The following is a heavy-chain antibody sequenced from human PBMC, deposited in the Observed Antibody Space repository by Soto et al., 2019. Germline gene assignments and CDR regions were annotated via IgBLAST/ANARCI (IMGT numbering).Heavy chain of an antibody. V-gene: IGHV3-23*01. Sequence: PGGSLRLSCAASGFTVNSHAMSWVRQAPGKGLECVASISGSGDGTYYGDSVKGRFTISRDSSSSTLYLQMDNLRGEDTAVYFCTKSRRGILMVYGFGGMDVWGQGTTVTVYS. J-gene: IGHJ6*02. CDR3: TKSRRGILMVYGFGGMDV. D-gene: IGHD2-8*01. CDR2: ISGSGDGT. CDR1: GFTVNSHA.